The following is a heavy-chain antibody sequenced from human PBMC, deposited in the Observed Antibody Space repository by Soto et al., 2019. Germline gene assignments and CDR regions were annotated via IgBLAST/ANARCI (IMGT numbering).Heavy chain of an antibody. CDR3: ARQSSYDSAHFHYWFGT. CDR1: GGSVSSATDY. V-gene: IGHV4-61*01. D-gene: IGHD3-22*01. CDR2: TDYRGNT. Sequence: QVQLQESGPGLVKPSETLSLTCTVSGGSVSSATDYWTWIRQPPGKELEWIGFTDYRGNTDRNPSLMSRVTISIYTSKNQFSLTLSSVTAADTAAYFCARQSSYDSAHFHYWFGTWGRGIPVTVSS. J-gene: IGHJ5*02.